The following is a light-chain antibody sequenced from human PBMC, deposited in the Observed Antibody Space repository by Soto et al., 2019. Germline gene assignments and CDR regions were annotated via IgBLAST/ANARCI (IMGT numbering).Light chain of an antibody. Sequence: EIVLTQSPGTLSLSPGERATLSCRASQSVSSSYLAWYQQKPGQAPRLLIYGASSRATGIPDRFSGSGSGTAFPLTISRLELEDFAVYYCQQYGSSPRTFGQGTKVEIK. J-gene: IGKJ1*01. CDR3: QQYGSSPRT. CDR1: QSVSSSY. V-gene: IGKV3-20*01. CDR2: GAS.